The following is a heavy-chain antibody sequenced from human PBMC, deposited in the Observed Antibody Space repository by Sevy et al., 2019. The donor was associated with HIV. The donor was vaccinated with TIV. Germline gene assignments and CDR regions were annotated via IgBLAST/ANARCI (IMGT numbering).Heavy chain of an antibody. J-gene: IGHJ3*02. CDR2: ISAYNGNT. D-gene: IGHD3-22*01. Sequence: ASVKVSCKASGYTFTSYGISWVRQAPGQGLEWMGWISAYNGNTNYAQKLQGRVTMTTDTSTSTAYMELRSLRSYDTAVYYCARDPYYYDSSGYYYGAFDIWGQGTMVTVSS. CDR3: ARDPYYYDSSGYYYGAFDI. V-gene: IGHV1-18*01. CDR1: GYTFTSYG.